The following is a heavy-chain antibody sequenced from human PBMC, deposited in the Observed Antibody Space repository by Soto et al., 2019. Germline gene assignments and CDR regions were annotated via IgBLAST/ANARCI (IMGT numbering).Heavy chain of an antibody. CDR3: ARDSGYGGMDV. CDR2: IYYSGST. CDR1: GGSISSGGYY. J-gene: IGHJ6*02. D-gene: IGHD5-12*01. V-gene: IGHV4-31*03. Sequence: QLQLQESGPGLVKPSQTLSLSCTVSGGSISSGGYYWSWIRQHPGKGLEWIGYIYYSGSTYYNPSVKSRVTLSVDTSKNQFSMKLSSVTAADTAVYYCARDSGYGGMDVWGQGTTVTVSS.